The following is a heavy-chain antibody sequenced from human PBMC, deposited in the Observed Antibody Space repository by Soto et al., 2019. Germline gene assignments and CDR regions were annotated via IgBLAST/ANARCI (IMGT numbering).Heavy chain of an antibody. D-gene: IGHD3-10*01. CDR1: GGSISSYY. J-gene: IGHJ4*02. V-gene: IGHV4-59*01. CDR3: ASLSAVFTIDY. Sequence: PSETLSLTCTVSGGSISSYYWSWIRQPPGKGLEWIGYIYYSGSTNYNPSLKSRVTISVDTSKNQFSLKLSSVTAADTAVYYCASLSAVFTIDYWGQGTLVTVSS. CDR2: IYYSGST.